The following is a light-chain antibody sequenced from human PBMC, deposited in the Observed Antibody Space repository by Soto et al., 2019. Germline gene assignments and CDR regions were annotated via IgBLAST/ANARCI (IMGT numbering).Light chain of an antibody. V-gene: IGLV2-14*01. J-gene: IGLJ2*01. CDR2: DVT. CDR3: GSYTSSSTLV. CDR1: SSDVGGCNC. Sequence: QSVLTQPASVSGSPGQSITISCTGTSSDVGGCNCVSWYQQHPGKAPKLMIYDVTKRPSGVSIRFSGSKSGNTASLTISGLQAEDEADYYCGSYTSSSTLVFGGGTKLTV.